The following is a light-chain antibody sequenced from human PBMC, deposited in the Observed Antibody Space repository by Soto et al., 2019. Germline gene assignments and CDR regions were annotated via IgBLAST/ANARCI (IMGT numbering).Light chain of an antibody. CDR2: DAS. Sequence: EIVLTQSTATLSLSPGERATLSCRASQSISSYLAWYQQKPGQAPRLLIYDASNRATGIPARFSGSGSGTDFTLTISSLEPKDFAVYYCQQRSNWPPLTFGGGTKVDIK. V-gene: IGKV3-11*01. CDR3: QQRSNWPPLT. J-gene: IGKJ4*01. CDR1: QSISSY.